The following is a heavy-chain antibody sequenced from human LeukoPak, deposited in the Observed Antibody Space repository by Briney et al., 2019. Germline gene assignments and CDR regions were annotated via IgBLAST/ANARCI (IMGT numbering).Heavy chain of an antibody. CDR1: GYTFTGYY. Sequence: ASVKVSCKASGYTFTGYYMHWVRQAPGQGLEWMGWINPNSGGTNYAQKFQGRVTMTRDTSISTPYMELSRLRSDDTAVYYCAKDVAQDSSSYYYEMRAGYYFDYWGQGTLVTVSS. CDR3: AKDVAQDSSSYYYEMRAGYYFDY. V-gene: IGHV1-2*02. D-gene: IGHD3-22*01. J-gene: IGHJ4*02. CDR2: INPNSGGT.